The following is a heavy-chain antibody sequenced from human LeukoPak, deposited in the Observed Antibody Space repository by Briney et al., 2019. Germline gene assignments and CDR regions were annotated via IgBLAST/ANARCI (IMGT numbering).Heavy chain of an antibody. V-gene: IGHV4-38-2*01. CDR2: IYHSGST. J-gene: IGHJ2*01. CDR3: ASLYYDFWSGYSDYWYFDL. CDR1: GYSISSGYY. D-gene: IGHD3-3*01. Sequence: PSETLSLTCAVSGYSISSGYYWGWFRQPPGEGLEWIGSIYHSGSTYYNPSLKSRVTISVDTSKNQFSLKLSSVTAADTAVYYCASLYYDFWSGYSDYWYFDLWGRGTLVTVSS.